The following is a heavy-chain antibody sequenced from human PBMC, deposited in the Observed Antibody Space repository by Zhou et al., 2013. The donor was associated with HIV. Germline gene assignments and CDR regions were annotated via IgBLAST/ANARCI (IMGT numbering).Heavy chain of an antibody. CDR1: GATSPSHT. D-gene: IGHD6-19*01. V-gene: IGHV1-69*11. CDR2: IIPFTARP. Sequence: QVQSVLSGAEVRKPGSSVKLSCKTSGATSPSHTVNWVRQVPGHGLEWMGNIIPFTARPNYAQTFQGRITITADESTTTVFMALGSLTSGDTAVYYCARVGAKGSGWLGAEYFQHWGQGTLVTVSS. CDR3: ARVGAKGSGWLGAEYFQH. J-gene: IGHJ1*01.